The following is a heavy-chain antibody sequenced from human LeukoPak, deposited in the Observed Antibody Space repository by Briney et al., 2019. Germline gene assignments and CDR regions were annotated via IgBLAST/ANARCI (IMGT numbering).Heavy chain of an antibody. V-gene: IGHV4-38-2*02. J-gene: IGHJ1*01. Sequence: ASETLSLTCTVSGYSVNSGYYWGWIRQPPGKGLEWIGILYHTGTTYYSPSLKSRVTISLDTSKGQFSLKLSSVTAADTAVYYCARDEVRFPRVFQHWGQGTLVTVSS. CDR2: LYHTGTT. D-gene: IGHD3-10*01. CDR3: ARDEVRFPRVFQH. CDR1: GYSVNSGYY.